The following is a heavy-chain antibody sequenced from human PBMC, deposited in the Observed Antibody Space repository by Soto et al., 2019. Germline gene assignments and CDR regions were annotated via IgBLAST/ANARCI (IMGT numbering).Heavy chain of an antibody. CDR3: ARVLRGYSGFEDYYDY. D-gene: IGHD5-12*01. CDR2: IGTAGDT. CDR1: GFTFSSYD. Sequence: GGSLRLSCAASGFTFSSYDMHWVRQPTGKGLEWVSAIGTAGDTYYLDSVKGRFTISRENAKNSLYLQMNSLRAGDTAVYYCARVLRGYSGFEDYYDYWGQGA. V-gene: IGHV3-13*04. J-gene: IGHJ4*02.